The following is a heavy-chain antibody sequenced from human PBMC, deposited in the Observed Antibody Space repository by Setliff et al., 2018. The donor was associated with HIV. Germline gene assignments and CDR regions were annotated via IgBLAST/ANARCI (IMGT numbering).Heavy chain of an antibody. J-gene: IGHJ4*02. CDR3: AILPSLGMVVPLDF. CDR2: VDPEDDET. CDR1: GYSFSDYY. V-gene: IGHV1-69-2*01. D-gene: IGHD2-15*01. Sequence: VKVSCKASGYSFSDYYMHWVQQAPGKGLEWMGRVDPEDDETIYAEKFQDRVTITADTSKDTAYMELNRLRSEDTALYYCAILPSLGMVVPLDFWGQGTLVTV.